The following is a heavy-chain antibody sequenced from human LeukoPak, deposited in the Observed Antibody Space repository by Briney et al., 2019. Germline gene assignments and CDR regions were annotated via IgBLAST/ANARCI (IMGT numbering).Heavy chain of an antibody. CDR2: IYNSGST. CDR1: GGSINSGDYY. CDR3: AREPFYYDSSAKPYYFDY. V-gene: IGHV4-30-4*01. Sequence: PSETLSLTCTVSGGSINSGDYYWSWIRQPPGKGLEWIGYIYNSGSTYCNPSLKSRVTISLDTSKNQFSLKLSSVTVADTAVYYCAREPFYYDSSAKPYYFDYWGQGTLVTVSS. J-gene: IGHJ4*02. D-gene: IGHD3-22*01.